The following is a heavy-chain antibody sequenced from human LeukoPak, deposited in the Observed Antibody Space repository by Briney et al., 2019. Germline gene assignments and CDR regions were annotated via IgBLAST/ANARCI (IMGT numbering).Heavy chain of an antibody. CDR3: AKEVSAYGGFDY. Sequence: PGGSLRLSCAASGFTFSTYGMHWVRQAPGKGLEWVAVISPDGNSKFYADSVKGRFTISRDNSKNTLYLQMNSLRTKDTAVYYCAKEVSAYGGFDYWGLGTLVTVSS. J-gene: IGHJ4*02. CDR1: GFTFSTYG. V-gene: IGHV3-30*18. CDR2: ISPDGNSK. D-gene: IGHD4-17*01.